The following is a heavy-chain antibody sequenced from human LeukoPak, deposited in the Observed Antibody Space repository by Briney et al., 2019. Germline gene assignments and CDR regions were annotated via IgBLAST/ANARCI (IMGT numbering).Heavy chain of an antibody. CDR2: ISGSGGST. CDR3: AKGDGKFPWFFDY. V-gene: IGHV3-23*01. CDR1: GFTFSSYA. D-gene: IGHD3-9*01. Sequence: GGSLRLSCAASGFTFSSYAMSWVRQAPGKGLEGVSVISGSGGSTYYADSVKGRFTISRDNSKNTLYLQMNSLRAEDTAVYYCAKGDGKFPWFFDYWGQGTLVTVSS. J-gene: IGHJ4*02.